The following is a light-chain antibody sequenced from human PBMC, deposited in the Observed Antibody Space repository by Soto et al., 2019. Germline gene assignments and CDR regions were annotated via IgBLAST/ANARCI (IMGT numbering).Light chain of an antibody. CDR3: NSYTSSLTQI. Sequence: QSALTQPASVSGSSGPSITISCTGGSSDVGGYRYVSWYQHHPGKAPKLIIYEVTNRPSGVSNRFSGSKSGNTAFLTISGLQADDESDYYCNSYTSSLTQIFGGGTKLTVL. CDR1: SSDVGGYRY. CDR2: EVT. J-gene: IGLJ2*01. V-gene: IGLV2-14*01.